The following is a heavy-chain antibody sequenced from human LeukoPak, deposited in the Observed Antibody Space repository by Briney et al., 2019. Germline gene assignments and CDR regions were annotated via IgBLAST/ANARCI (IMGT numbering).Heavy chain of an antibody. D-gene: IGHD3-3*01. Sequence: GGSLRLSCAASGFTFTSYSMSWVRQAPGKGLEWFSAISGSGGSTYYADSVKGRFTISRDNSNNMLFLQMNSLRAEDTAVYYCAKTRPYTIYGVVISPYFDYWGQGTLVTVSS. CDR3: AKTRPYTIYGVVISPYFDY. CDR2: ISGSGGST. CDR1: GFTFTSYS. V-gene: IGHV3-23*01. J-gene: IGHJ4*02.